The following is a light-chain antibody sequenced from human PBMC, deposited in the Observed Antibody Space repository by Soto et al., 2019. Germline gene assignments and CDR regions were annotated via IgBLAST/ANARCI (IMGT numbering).Light chain of an antibody. CDR2: GAS. J-gene: IGKJ1*01. Sequence: EIVLTQSPGTLSLSPGERATLSCRASQSVSRDYLAWYQQKPGQSPRLLIYGASSRATGIPDRFSGSGSGTDFTLTSNRLEPEDFAVYYCQQYGSSPLTFGQGAKVEIK. V-gene: IGKV3-20*01. CDR1: QSVSRDY. CDR3: QQYGSSPLT.